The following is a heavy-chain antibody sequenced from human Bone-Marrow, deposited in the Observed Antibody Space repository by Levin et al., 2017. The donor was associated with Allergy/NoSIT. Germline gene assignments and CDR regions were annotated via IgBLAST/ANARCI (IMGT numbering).Heavy chain of an antibody. CDR1: GFTFSSYA. CDR2: ISGSGGST. D-gene: IGHD2-2*02. V-gene: IGHV3-23*01. CDR3: AKGGGSYCSSTSCYTYDYDYYMDV. J-gene: IGHJ6*03. Sequence: GGSLRLSCAASGFTFSSYAMSWVRQAPGKGLEWVSAISGSGGSTYYADSVKGRFTISRDNSKNTLYLQMNSLRAEDTAVYYCAKGGGSYCSSTSCYTYDYDYYMDVWGKGTTVTVSS.